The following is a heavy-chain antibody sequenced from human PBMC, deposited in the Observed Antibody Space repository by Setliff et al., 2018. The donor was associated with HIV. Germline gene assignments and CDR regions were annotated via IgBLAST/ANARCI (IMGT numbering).Heavy chain of an antibody. D-gene: IGHD6-19*01. CDR3: ATAKEQWLAEGGFDY. J-gene: IGHJ4*01. V-gene: IGHV1-69*13. CDR1: GGTFSNYA. Sequence: GASVKVSCKASGGTFSNYAISWVRQAPGQGLEWMGGIIPIFGSTKYAQKFQDRVTITADESTYTADMELSGLRSEDTAVYYCATAKEQWLAEGGFDYWGQGTLVTVSS. CDR2: IIPIFGST.